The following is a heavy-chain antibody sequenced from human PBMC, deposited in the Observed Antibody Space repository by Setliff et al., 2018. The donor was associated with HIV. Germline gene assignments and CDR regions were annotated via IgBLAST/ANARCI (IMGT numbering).Heavy chain of an antibody. CDR1: GGSTSSSGYY. Sequence: SETLSLTCSVSGGSTSSSGYYWSWIRQHPGKGLDWIGRVYYSGSTAYNPSLQSRATLSIDTSKNQFSLKLTSVIAADTAIYYCARGPFVLRFLERLVYCDYWGQGKLGTVSS. J-gene: IGHJ4*02. CDR3: ARGPFVLRFLERLVYCDY. D-gene: IGHD3-3*01. CDR2: VYYSGST. V-gene: IGHV4-31*02.